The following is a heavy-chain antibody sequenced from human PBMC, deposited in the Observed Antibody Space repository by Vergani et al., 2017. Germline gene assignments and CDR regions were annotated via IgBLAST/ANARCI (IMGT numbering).Heavy chain of an antibody. J-gene: IGHJ4*02. Sequence: QVQLQQWGAGVVKPSGTLSLTCAVFGESFSSFYWSWIRQPPGKGLEWIGEINNDGHTNYNPSLESRVTVSRDTAKNQFSLKLMSVTAADTAMYYCAVRPRVNLVEGEIVTKRTFDYWSQGSLVTVSA. CDR2: INNDGHT. D-gene: IGHD2-8*02. CDR1: GESFSSFY. CDR3: AVRPRVNLVEGEIVTKRTFDY. V-gene: IGHV4-34*02.